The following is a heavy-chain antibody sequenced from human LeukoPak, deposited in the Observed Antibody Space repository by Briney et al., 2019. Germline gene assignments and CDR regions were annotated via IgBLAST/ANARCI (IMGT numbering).Heavy chain of an antibody. Sequence: GGSLRLSCAASGFTFNSYTMNWVRQAPGKGLEWVSSISSGSIHINYADPLKGRFTISRDNAKNSLYLQMNSLRAEDTAVYYCTKDRGFLEYLPGNFDYWGQGTLVTVSS. CDR1: GFTFNSYT. CDR3: TKDRGFLEYLPGNFDY. CDR2: ISSGSIHI. J-gene: IGHJ4*02. D-gene: IGHD3-3*01. V-gene: IGHV3-21*01.